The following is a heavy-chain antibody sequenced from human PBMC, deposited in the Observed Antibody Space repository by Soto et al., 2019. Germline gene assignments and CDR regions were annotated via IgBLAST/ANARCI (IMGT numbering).Heavy chain of an antibody. D-gene: IGHD6-19*01. CDR3: ARDRREQWLVNYYYGMDV. J-gene: IGHJ6*02. CDR2: IIPIFGTA. CDR1: GGTFSSYA. V-gene: IGHV1-69*13. Sequence: SVKVSCKASGGTFSSYAISWVRQAPGQGLEWMGGIIPIFGTANYAQEFQGRVTITADESTSTAYMELSSLRSEDTAVYYCARDRREQWLVNYYYGMDVWGQGTTVTVPS.